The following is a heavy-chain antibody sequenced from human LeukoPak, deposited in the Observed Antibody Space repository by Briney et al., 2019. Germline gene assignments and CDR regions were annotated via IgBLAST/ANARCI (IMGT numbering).Heavy chain of an antibody. J-gene: IGHJ4*02. Sequence: GEPLTIDCKGSGYSFTTYWITWVRQMPGKGMEWMGRIVPTDTYTNSSPAVQCHVTISADKSISTAYLQGRSLKASVTAMYYCARQVYKHRIDYWGQGTLVTVSS. V-gene: IGHV5-10-1*01. CDR2: IVPTDTYT. CDR1: GYSFTTYW. D-gene: IGHD1-14*01. CDR3: ARQVYKHRIDY.